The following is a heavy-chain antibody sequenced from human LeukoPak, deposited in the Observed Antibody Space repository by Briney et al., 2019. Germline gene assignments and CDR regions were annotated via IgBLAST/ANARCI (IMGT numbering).Heavy chain of an antibody. CDR1: GFTFSSYE. CDR2: ISSSGSTI. D-gene: IGHD3-16*02. V-gene: IGHV3-48*03. Sequence: QPGGSLRLSCAASGFTFSSYEMNWVRQAPGKGLEWVSYISSSGSTIYYADSVKGRFTISRDNAKNSLYLQMNSLRAEDTAVYYWASPSSDYVWGSYRYSYYYGMDVWGQGTTVTVSS. CDR3: ASPSSDYVWGSYRYSYYYGMDV. J-gene: IGHJ6*02.